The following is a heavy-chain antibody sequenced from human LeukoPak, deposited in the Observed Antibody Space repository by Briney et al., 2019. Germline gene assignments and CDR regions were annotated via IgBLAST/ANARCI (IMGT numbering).Heavy chain of an antibody. CDR3: AGPLAGDRDF. V-gene: IGHV4-4*07. D-gene: IGHD6-19*01. CDR1: GGSFSSNY. J-gene: IGHJ4*02. CDR2: IYTSGGT. Sequence: SETLSLTCTVSGGSFSSNYRSWVRQPAGQGPEWIGRIYTSGGTKYNPSPKSRVTMSLDTSKNRFSMKLSSVTAADTAVYYCAGPLAGDRDFWGQGILVTVSS.